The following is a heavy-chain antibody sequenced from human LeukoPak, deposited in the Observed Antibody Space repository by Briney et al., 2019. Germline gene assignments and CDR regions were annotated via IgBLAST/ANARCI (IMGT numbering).Heavy chain of an antibody. D-gene: IGHD3-3*01. V-gene: IGHV4-31*03. J-gene: IGHJ3*02. CDR3: ARVLRSGRNAFDI. CDR2: IYYSGST. CDR1: GGSISSGGYY. Sequence: SETLSLTCTVSGGSISSGGYYWSWIRQHPGKGLEWIGYIYYSGSTYYNPSLKSRVTISVDTSKNQFSLMLSSVTAADTAVYYCARVLRSGRNAFDIWGQGTMVTVSS.